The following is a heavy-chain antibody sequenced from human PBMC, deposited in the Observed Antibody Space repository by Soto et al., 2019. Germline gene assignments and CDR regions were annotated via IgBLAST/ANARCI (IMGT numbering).Heavy chain of an antibody. D-gene: IGHD3-3*01. CDR3: ARSTYYDFWSGYYTAVGWFDP. CDR2: IYYSGST. Sequence: SETLSLTCTVSGGSISSSSYYWGWIRQPPGKGLEWIGSIYYSGSTYYNPSLKSRVTISVDTSKNQFSLKLSSVTAADTAVYYCARSTYYDFWSGYYTAVGWFDPCRQGTLVTVSS. V-gene: IGHV4-39*01. J-gene: IGHJ5*02. CDR1: GGSISSSSYY.